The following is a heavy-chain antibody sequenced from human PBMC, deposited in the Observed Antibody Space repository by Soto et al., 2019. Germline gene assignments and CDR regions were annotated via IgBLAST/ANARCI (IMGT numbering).Heavy chain of an antibody. CDR2: IYYSGST. Sequence: QLQLQESGPGLVKPSETLSLTCTVSGGSISSSSYYWGWIRQPPGKELEWIGSIYYSGSTYYNPSLKSRVTISVDTSKNQSSLKLSSVTAADTAVYYCARHEVYYDSSGYYTPYWYFDLWGRGTLVTVSS. CDR3: ARHEVYYDSSGYYTPYWYFDL. V-gene: IGHV4-39*01. CDR1: GGSISSSSYY. D-gene: IGHD3-22*01. J-gene: IGHJ2*01.